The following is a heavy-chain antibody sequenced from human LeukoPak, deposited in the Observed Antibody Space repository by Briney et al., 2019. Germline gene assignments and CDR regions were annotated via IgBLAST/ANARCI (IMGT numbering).Heavy chain of an antibody. Sequence: GGSLRLSCAASGFTFSSYWMSWVRQVPGKGLEWVANIKKDGSEKKYVDSVKGRFTISRDNSKSTLYLQMNSLRDEDTALYYCARDGLYSSGWPFDYWGQGTLVTVSS. D-gene: IGHD6-19*01. CDR1: GFTFSSYW. J-gene: IGHJ4*02. CDR2: IKKDGSEK. CDR3: ARDGLYSSGWPFDY. V-gene: IGHV3-7*01.